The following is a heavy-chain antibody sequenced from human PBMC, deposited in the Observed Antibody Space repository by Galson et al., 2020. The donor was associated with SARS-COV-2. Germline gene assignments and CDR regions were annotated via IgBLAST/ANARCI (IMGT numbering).Heavy chain of an antibody. J-gene: IGHJ4*02. Sequence: SETLSLTCTVSAASVSSSSYYWGWIRQPPGKGLECLGTIYYSGNTYYNPSLKSRVTISVDTSKNQFSLKLSSVTATDTAVYYCARSDCSSASCSGYWGQGTLVTVSS. CDR2: IYYSGNT. V-gene: IGHV4-39*01. CDR1: AASVSSSSYY. CDR3: ARSDCSSASCSGY. D-gene: IGHD2-2*01.